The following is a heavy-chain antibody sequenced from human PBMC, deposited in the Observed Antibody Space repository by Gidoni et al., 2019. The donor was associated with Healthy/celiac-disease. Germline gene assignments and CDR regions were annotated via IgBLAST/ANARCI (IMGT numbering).Heavy chain of an antibody. CDR1: GGSISRGSYY. CDR2: IYTSGST. V-gene: IGHV4-61*02. CDR3: ARDPGAGRDYYGMDV. J-gene: IGHJ6*02. Sequence: QVQLQESGPGLVKPSQTLSPTCTVPGGSISRGSYYWSWIRQPAGKGLAWIGRIYTSGSTNYNPSLKSRVTISVDTSKNQFSLKLSSVTAADTAVYYCARDPGAGRDYYGMDVWGQGTTVTVSS. D-gene: IGHD1-1*01.